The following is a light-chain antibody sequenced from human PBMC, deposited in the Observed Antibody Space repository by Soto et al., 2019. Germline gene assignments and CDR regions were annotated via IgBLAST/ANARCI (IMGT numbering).Light chain of an antibody. CDR1: QSVSSSY. J-gene: IGKJ4*01. V-gene: IGKV3-20*01. CDR3: QQYGSSPLT. Sequence: EIVLTQSLVTLSLSPGERATLSCRASQSVSSSYLAWYQQKPGQAPRLLIYGASSRATGIPDRFSGSGSGTDFTLTISRLEPEDFAGYYCQQYGSSPLTFGGGTKVAIK. CDR2: GAS.